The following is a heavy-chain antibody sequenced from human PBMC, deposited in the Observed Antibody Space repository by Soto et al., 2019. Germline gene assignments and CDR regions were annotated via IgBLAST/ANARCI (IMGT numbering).Heavy chain of an antibody. CDR3: ATRGKKSFYYYRDV. CDR1: GGSISSYD. CDR2: VFSCGST. Sequence: QVQLQESGPGLVKPSETLSLTCTVSGGSISSYDRTCVRQAPGKGVGWIGYVFSCGSTNYNTASPSRVPLSLDTTTNQFSLTVISVTAADTAVYYCATRGKKSFYYYRDVWGKGTTVTVSS. V-gene: IGHV4-59*08. J-gene: IGHJ6*03.